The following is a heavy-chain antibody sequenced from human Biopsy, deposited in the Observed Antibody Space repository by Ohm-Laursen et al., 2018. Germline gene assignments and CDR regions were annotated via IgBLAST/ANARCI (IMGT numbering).Heavy chain of an antibody. Sequence: SLILSCAASGFSFSDCHMGWIRQAPGRGLEWVSYISGGGTIYYGDSMKGRVTISRDNAKNSLYLQMHSLRAEDTAVYYCARDTRWSPYSMDVWGQGTTVTVSS. CDR3: ARDTRWSPYSMDV. D-gene: IGHD4-23*01. J-gene: IGHJ6*02. V-gene: IGHV3-11*01. CDR2: ISGGGTI. CDR1: GFSFSDCH.